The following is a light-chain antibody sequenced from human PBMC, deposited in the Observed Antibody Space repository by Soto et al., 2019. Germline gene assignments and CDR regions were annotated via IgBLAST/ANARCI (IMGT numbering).Light chain of an antibody. V-gene: IGKV3-15*01. Sequence: EMLMTQSPATLSVSPGERATLSCRASQNVRTNLAWYQQKAGQAPRLLIYGASTRATGIPARFSGSGSGTEFTLTISSLQSEDVAIYYCQQFNNWPPASGQGSKVDIK. CDR3: QQFNNWPPA. J-gene: IGKJ1*01. CDR2: GAS. CDR1: QNVRTN.